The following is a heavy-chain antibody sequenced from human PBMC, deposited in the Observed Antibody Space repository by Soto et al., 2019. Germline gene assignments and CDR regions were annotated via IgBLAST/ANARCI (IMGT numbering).Heavy chain of an antibody. J-gene: IGHJ5*02. V-gene: IGHV1-69*13. D-gene: IGHD2-21*02. CDR2: IIPIFGTA. CDR3: ARDSSYCGGDCYSSGGWFDP. Sequence: GASVKVSCKASGGTFSSYAISWVRQAPGQGLEWMGGIIPIFGTANYAQKFQGRVTITADESTGTAYMELSSLRSEDTVVYYCARDSSYCGGDCYSSGGWFDPWGQGTLVTVSS. CDR1: GGTFSSYA.